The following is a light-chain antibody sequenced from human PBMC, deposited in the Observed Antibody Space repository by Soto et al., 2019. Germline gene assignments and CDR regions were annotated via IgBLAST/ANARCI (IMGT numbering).Light chain of an antibody. CDR2: GAS. J-gene: IGKJ5*01. CDR1: QSVTSN. CDR3: QQYNNWHPT. V-gene: IGKV3-15*01. Sequence: EIVMTQSPATLSVSPGERATLSCRASQSVTSNLAWYQQKPGQAPRLLIYGASTRATGIPARFSGSGSGTAFTTIISSLQSEDFAVSYCQQYNNWHPTFGQGTRLEIK.